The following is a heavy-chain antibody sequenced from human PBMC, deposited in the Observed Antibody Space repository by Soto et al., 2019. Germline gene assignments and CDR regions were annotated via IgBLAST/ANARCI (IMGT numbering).Heavy chain of an antibody. CDR2: ISGSGGST. D-gene: IGHD3-22*01. V-gene: IGHV3-23*01. Sequence: PGGSLRLSCAASGFTFDDYAMSWVRQAPGKGLEWVSAISGSGGSTYYADSVKGRFTISRDNSKNTLYLQMNSLRAEDTAVYYCAKGVTYYYDSSGYYPTGWGQGTLVTVSS. CDR3: AKGVTYYYDSSGYYPTG. J-gene: IGHJ4*02. CDR1: GFTFDDYA.